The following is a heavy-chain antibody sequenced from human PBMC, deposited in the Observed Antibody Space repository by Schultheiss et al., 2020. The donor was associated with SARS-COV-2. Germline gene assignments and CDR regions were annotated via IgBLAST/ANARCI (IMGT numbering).Heavy chain of an antibody. CDR1: GGSFSGYY. J-gene: IGHJ4*02. CDR2: IYYSGSS. D-gene: IGHD3-9*01. Sequence: SQTLSLTCAVYGGSFSGYYRSWIRQPPGKGLEWIGYIYYSGSSNYNPSLKSRVTISRDTSKNQFSLQLNSVTPEDTAVYYCARDLLRYFDWLGEWGFDYWGQGTLVTVSS. V-gene: IGHV4-59*12. CDR3: ARDLLRYFDWLGEWGFDY.